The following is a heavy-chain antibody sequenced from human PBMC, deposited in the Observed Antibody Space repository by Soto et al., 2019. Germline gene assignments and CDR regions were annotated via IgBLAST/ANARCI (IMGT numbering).Heavy chain of an antibody. D-gene: IGHD5-12*01. CDR1: GFTFSSYG. CDR2: IWYDGSNK. J-gene: IGHJ3*02. Sequence: QVQLVESGGGVVQPGRSLRLSCAASGFTFSSYGMHWVRQAPGKGLAWVAVIWYDGSNKYYADSVKGRFTISRDNSKNTLYLQMNSLRAEDTAVYYCARDPIEMATIYAFDIWGQGTMVTVSS. CDR3: ARDPIEMATIYAFDI. V-gene: IGHV3-33*01.